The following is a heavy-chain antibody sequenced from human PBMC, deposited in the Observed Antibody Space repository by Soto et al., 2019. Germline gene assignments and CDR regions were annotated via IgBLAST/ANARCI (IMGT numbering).Heavy chain of an antibody. J-gene: IGHJ4*02. CDR2: ISGSGGST. Sequence: VWTLSLSCAASGFTFSSYAMSWVRQAPGKGLEWVSAISGSGGSTYYADSVKGRFTISRDNSKNTLYLQMNSLRAEDTAGYDCAKDKRGRSCGYESSYEWGQGT. CDR3: AKDKRGRSCGYESSYE. V-gene: IGHV3-23*01. CDR1: GFTFSSYA. D-gene: IGHD6-19*01.